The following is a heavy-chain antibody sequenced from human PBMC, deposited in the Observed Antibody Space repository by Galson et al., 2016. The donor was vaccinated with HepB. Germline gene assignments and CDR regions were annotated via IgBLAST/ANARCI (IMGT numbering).Heavy chain of an antibody. Sequence: SLRLSCAASGFTLSTYVMHWVRQAPGKGLEWVAVIWYDGSNKYYADSVRGRFTISRDNSKNTMDLQMNSLRAEDTAVYYCARDSGLDYWGQGTLVTVSS. V-gene: IGHV3-33*01. J-gene: IGHJ4*02. CDR2: IWYDGSNK. D-gene: IGHD2-15*01. CDR1: GFTLSTYV. CDR3: ARDSGLDY.